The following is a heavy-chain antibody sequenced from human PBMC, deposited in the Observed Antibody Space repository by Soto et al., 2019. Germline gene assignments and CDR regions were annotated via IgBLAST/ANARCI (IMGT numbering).Heavy chain of an antibody. D-gene: IGHD2-15*01. CDR2: ISGSGRST. CDR3: ARDPPSEKLQPDFGMDV. CDR1: GFTFSTSA. J-gene: IGHJ6*02. Sequence: EVQLLESGGGLVQPGGSLRLSCAASGFTFSTSAMSWVRQAPGKGLEWVSLISGSGRSTDYADSVKGRFIISRDNSKNTVSLQMNSLRAGDSAVYYCARDPPSEKLQPDFGMDVWGQGTTVTVAS. V-gene: IGHV3-23*01.